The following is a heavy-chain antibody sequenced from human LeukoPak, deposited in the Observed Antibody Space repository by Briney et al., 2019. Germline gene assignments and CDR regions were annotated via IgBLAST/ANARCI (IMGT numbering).Heavy chain of an antibody. D-gene: IGHD3-10*01. CDR2: IYWDDDK. Sequence: SGPTLVKPTQTLTLTCTFSGFSLSTSGVGVGWIRQPPGKALEWLALIYWDDDKRYSPSLKSRLTITKDTSKNQVVLTMTNMGPVDTATYYCAHTGMYYYGSGSYYKDFDYWGQGTLVTVSS. CDR1: GFSLSTSGVG. CDR3: AHTGMYYYGSGSYYKDFDY. V-gene: IGHV2-5*02. J-gene: IGHJ4*02.